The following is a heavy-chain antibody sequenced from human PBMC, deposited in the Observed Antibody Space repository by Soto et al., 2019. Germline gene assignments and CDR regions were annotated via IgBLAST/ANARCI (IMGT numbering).Heavy chain of an antibody. V-gene: IGHV1-2*02. CDR3: ARSHRLRDAIPLYWYFDL. CDR2: INPNHGGT. CDR1: GYTFTGYY. Sequence: SVKVSCKASGYTFTGYYMHWVRQAPGQGLERMGWINPNHGGTTDAQKFQGGVTMPTATPISTAYMELSRLRSYDTAVYYCARSHRLRDAIPLYWYFDLCYRGSLVTVSS. J-gene: IGHJ2*01. D-gene: IGHD2-8*01.